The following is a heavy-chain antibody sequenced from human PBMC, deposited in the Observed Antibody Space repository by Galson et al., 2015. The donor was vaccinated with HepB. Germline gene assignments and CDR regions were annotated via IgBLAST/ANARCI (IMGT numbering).Heavy chain of an antibody. D-gene: IGHD6-13*01. CDR1: GFTFSSYA. J-gene: IGHJ3*02. CDR3: AKDLSQQQLGGGAFDI. Sequence: SLRLSCAASGFTFSSYAMSWVRQAPGKGLEWVSAISGSGGSTYYADSVKGRFTISRDNSKNTLYLQMNSLRAEDTAVYYCAKDLSQQQLGGGAFDIWGQGTMVTVSS. V-gene: IGHV3-23*01. CDR2: ISGSGGST.